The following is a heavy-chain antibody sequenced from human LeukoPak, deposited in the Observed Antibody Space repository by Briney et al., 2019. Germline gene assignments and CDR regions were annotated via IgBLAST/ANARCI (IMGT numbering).Heavy chain of an antibody. CDR3: ARDYGSHGEYFDY. D-gene: IGHD3-10*01. Sequence: GGSLRLSCAASGFTFSNYNINWVRQAPGKGLEWISYISSGGSTIYYADSVKGRFTISRDNAKNSLYLQMNSLRDEDTAVYYCARDYGSHGEYFDYWGQRTLVTVSS. CDR1: GFTFSNYN. CDR2: ISSGGSTI. J-gene: IGHJ4*02. V-gene: IGHV3-48*02.